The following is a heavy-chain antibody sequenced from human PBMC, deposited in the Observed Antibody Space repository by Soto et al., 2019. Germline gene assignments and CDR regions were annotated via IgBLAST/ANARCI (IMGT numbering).Heavy chain of an antibody. CDR3: ARGRTPYYQVDY. J-gene: IGHJ4*02. D-gene: IGHD2-2*01. V-gene: IGHV1-8*01. CDR1: GYTFPRYD. Sequence: ASVKVSCKASGYTFPRYDINWVRQATGQGLEWMGWMNPSSGNTGYAQKFQGRVTMTRNTSISTAYMELSMIRSDDTVVYYCARGRTPYYQVDYWGQGTLVTVSS. CDR2: MNPSSGNT.